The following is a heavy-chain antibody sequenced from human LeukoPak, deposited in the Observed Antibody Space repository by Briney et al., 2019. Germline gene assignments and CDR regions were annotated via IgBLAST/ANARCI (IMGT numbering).Heavy chain of an antibody. CDR2: ISYDGSNK. D-gene: IGHD2-2*02. J-gene: IGHJ6*02. V-gene: IGHV3-30-3*01. CDR3: ARDGRYSSSTTCYIDYYYGMDV. CDR1: GFTFSSYA. Sequence: GRSLRLSCAASGFTFSSYAMHWVRQAPGKGLEWVAVISYDGSNKYYADSVKGRFTISRDNSKNTLYLQMNSLRAEDTAVYYCARDGRYSSSTTCYIDYYYGMDVWGQGTTVTVSS.